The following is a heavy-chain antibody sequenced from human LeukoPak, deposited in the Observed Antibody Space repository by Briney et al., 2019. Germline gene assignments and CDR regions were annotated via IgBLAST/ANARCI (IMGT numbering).Heavy chain of an antibody. D-gene: IGHD2-2*01. CDR3: ARGARYCSSTSCSILLPRWFNP. J-gene: IGHJ5*02. Sequence: GGSLRPSCAASGFTFSSYSMNWVRQAPGKGLEWVSSISSSSSYIYYADSVKGRFTISRDNAKNTLYLQMNSLRAEDTAVYYCARGARYCSSTSCSILLPRWFNPWGQGTLVTVTS. CDR2: ISSSSSYI. CDR1: GFTFSSYS. V-gene: IGHV3-21*01.